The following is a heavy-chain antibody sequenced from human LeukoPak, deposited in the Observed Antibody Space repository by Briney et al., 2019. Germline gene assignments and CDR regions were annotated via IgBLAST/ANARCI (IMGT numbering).Heavy chain of an antibody. CDR2: IYTSGST. V-gene: IGHV4-4*07. Sequence: PSETLSFTCTVSGGSISTYYWSWIRQPAGKGLECIGRIYTSGSTNYNPSLKSRVTMSVDTSKSQFSLKLSSVTAADTAVYYCARVGGYDYVWRSYRSYYFDYWGPGTLVTVSS. D-gene: IGHD3-16*02. CDR1: GGSISTYY. CDR3: ARVGGYDYVWRSYRSYYFDY. J-gene: IGHJ4*02.